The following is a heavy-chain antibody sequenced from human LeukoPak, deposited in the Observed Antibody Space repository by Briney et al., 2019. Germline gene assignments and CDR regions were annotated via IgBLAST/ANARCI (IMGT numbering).Heavy chain of an antibody. D-gene: IGHD1-26*01. CDR3: TIVGADHGFDY. V-gene: IGHV3-7*01. J-gene: IGHJ4*02. CDR1: GFTFSSYW. Sequence: PGGSLRLSCAASGFTFSSYWMSWVRQSPGKGLEWVANINQDGSENHYVDSVKGRFTISRDNAKNSVFVQMNGLRVEDTAVYYCTIVGADHGFDYWGQGTLVTVSS. CDR2: INQDGSEN.